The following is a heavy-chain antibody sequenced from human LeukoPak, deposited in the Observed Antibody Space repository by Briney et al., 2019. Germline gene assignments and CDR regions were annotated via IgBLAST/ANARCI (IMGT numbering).Heavy chain of an antibody. Sequence: SVTVSCTASGGTFSSYAISWVRQAPGQGLEWMGGIIPIFGTANYAQKFQGRVTITADESTSTAYMELSSLRSEDTAVYYCARDIRYSSSPGVYYYYYYGMDVWGQGTTVTVSS. CDR1: GGTFSSYA. D-gene: IGHD6-6*01. J-gene: IGHJ6*02. CDR2: IIPIFGTA. CDR3: ARDIRYSSSPGVYYYYYYGMDV. V-gene: IGHV1-69*13.